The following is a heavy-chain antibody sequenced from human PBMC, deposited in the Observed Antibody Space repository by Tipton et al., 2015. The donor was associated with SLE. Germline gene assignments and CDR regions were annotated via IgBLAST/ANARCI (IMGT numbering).Heavy chain of an antibody. Sequence: TLSLTCTVSGASVRSHYWSWIRQPPGKGLEWIAHVHYSGSTDYNPSLKSRVTISQDTSKDQVSLQLTSVTTADTAVYYCARSPYYSGSGSYFGNWGQGPLVTVSS. J-gene: IGHJ4*02. V-gene: IGHV4-59*02. CDR3: ARSPYYSGSGSYFGN. CDR1: GASVRSHY. CDR2: VHYSGST. D-gene: IGHD3-10*01.